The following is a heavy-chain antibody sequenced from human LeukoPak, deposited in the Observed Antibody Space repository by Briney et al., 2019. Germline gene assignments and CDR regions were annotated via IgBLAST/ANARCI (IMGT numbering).Heavy chain of an antibody. CDR3: ARDRGEYCSGGSCYSGMDV. Sequence: GGSLRLSCAASGFTFSSYSMNWVRQAPGKGLEWVSPISSSSSYIYYADSVKGRFTISRDNAKNSLYLQMNSLRAEDTAVYYCARDRGEYCSGGSCYSGMDVWGQGTTVTVSS. D-gene: IGHD2-15*01. V-gene: IGHV3-21*01. CDR1: GFTFSSYS. J-gene: IGHJ6*02. CDR2: ISSSSSYI.